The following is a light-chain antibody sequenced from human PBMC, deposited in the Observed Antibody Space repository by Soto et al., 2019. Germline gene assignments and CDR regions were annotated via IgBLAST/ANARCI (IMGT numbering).Light chain of an antibody. V-gene: IGKV3D-15*01. J-gene: IGKJ4*01. CDR1: QSVYSN. Sequence: EIVMTQSPATLSVSPGERATLSCLASQSVYSNLAWYQLKPGQAPRLLIYGASTRATGIPARFSGSGSGTEFTLTINSLQSEDFAVYYCQQYTKWPLTFGGGTKVELK. CDR3: QQYTKWPLT. CDR2: GAS.